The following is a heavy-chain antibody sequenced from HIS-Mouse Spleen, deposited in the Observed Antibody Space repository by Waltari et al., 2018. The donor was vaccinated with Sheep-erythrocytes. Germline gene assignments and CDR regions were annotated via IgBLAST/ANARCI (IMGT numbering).Heavy chain of an antibody. CDR2: LNHSGRT. J-gene: IGHJ4*02. CDR1: GGSFSGYY. Sequence: QVQLQQWGAGLLKPSETLSLTCAVYGGSFSGYYWSWIRQPPGKGLEWIGELNHSGRTNYNPSLKSRVTISVDTSKNQFSLKLSSVTAADTAVYYCARAAWLRFDYWGQGTLVTVSS. D-gene: IGHD5-12*01. CDR3: ARAAWLRFDY. V-gene: IGHV4-34*01.